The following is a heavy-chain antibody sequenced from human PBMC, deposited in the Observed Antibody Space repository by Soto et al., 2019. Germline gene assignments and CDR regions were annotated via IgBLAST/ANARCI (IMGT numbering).Heavy chain of an antibody. CDR2: INPNSGGT. Sequence: ASVKVSCKASGYTFTGYYMHWVRQAPGQGLEWMGWINPNSGGTNYAQKFQGRVTMTRDTSISTAYMELSRLRSDDTAVYYCARGAIQYDFWSGYPTNWFDPWGQGTMVTVYS. J-gene: IGHJ5*02. D-gene: IGHD3-3*01. V-gene: IGHV1-2*02. CDR3: ARGAIQYDFWSGYPTNWFDP. CDR1: GYTFTGYY.